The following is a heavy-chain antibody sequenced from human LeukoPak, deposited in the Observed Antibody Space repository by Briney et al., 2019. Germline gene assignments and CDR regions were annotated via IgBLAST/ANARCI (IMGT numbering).Heavy chain of an antibody. D-gene: IGHD6-19*01. Sequence: SETLSLTCTVSGGSISSGDYYWSWIRQPPGKGLEWIGYIYYSGSTNYNPSLKSRVTISVDTSKNQFSLKLSSVTAADTAVYYCARSYSSGWRLIAFFDYWGQGTLVTVSS. CDR3: ARSYSSGWRLIAFFDY. J-gene: IGHJ4*02. CDR2: IYYSGST. CDR1: GGSISSGDYY. V-gene: IGHV4-61*08.